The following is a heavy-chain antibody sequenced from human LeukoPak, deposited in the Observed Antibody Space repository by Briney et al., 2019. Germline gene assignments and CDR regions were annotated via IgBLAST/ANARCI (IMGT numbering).Heavy chain of an antibody. J-gene: IGHJ4*02. Sequence: GESLKISGKGSGYSFTSYWIGWVRQLPGKGLEWMGIIYPGDSDTRYSPSFQGQVTISADKSISTAYLQWSSLKASDTAMYYCARSNSIAVAGYTDYWGQGTLVTVSS. CDR2: IYPGDSDT. D-gene: IGHD6-19*01. V-gene: IGHV5-51*01. CDR3: ARSNSIAVAGYTDY. CDR1: GYSFTSYW.